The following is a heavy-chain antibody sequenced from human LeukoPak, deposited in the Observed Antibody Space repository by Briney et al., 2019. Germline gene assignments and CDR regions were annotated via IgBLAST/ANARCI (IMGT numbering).Heavy chain of an antibody. CDR2: ISGSGGSI. CDR3: ARVIRVRFLEWSTGDYYYYMDV. CDR1: GFTFSRNS. J-gene: IGHJ6*03. Sequence: PGGSLRLSCAASGFTFSRNSMNWVRQAPGKGLEWVSAISGSGGSIYYADSVKGRFTISRDNAKNSLYLQMNSLRAEDTAVYYCARVIRVRFLEWSTGDYYYYMDVWGKGTTVTVSS. V-gene: IGHV3-21*01. D-gene: IGHD3-3*01.